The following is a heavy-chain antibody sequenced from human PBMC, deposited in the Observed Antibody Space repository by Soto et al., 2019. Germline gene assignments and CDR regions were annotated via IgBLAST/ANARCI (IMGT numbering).Heavy chain of an antibody. Sequence: ASVKVSCKASGYTFTSYGISWVRQAPGQGLEWMGWISAYNGNTNYAQKLQGRVTMTTDTSTSTAYMELRSLRSDDTAVYYCARDSTRYDFWSGYYILGDAFDIWGQGTMVTVSS. CDR3: ARDSTRYDFWSGYYILGDAFDI. CDR2: ISAYNGNT. V-gene: IGHV1-18*01. J-gene: IGHJ3*02. CDR1: GYTFTSYG. D-gene: IGHD3-3*01.